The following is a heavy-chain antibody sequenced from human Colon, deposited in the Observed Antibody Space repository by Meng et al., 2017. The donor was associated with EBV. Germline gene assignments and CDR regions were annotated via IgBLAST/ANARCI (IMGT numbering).Heavy chain of an antibody. D-gene: IGHD5-12*01. V-gene: IGHV4-30-4*01. J-gene: IGHJ4*02. Sequence: LQQSGPCLVQPSQTLSLTCTVSGGSISSGDYYWSWIRQPPGKGLEWIGYIYYSGSTYYNPSLKSRVTISVDTSKNQFSLKLSSVTAADTAVYYCARDRGGLGAFDYWGQGTLVTVSS. CDR3: ARDRGGLGAFDY. CDR2: IYYSGST. CDR1: GGSISSGDYY.